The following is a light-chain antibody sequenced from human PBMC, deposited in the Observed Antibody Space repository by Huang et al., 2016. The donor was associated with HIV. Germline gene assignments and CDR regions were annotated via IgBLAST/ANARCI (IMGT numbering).Light chain of an antibody. CDR2: AAS. V-gene: IGKV3-15*01. CDR1: QRVGSN. CDR3: QQHNTWPRT. J-gene: IGKJ1*01. Sequence: EIVMTQSPATLSVSPGERATLSCRASQRVGSNLAWYQQKRGQAPRRLIYAASTRATGIPARFSGSGSGTEFTLTVSGLQSEDFAVYYCQQHNTWPRTFGQGTRV.